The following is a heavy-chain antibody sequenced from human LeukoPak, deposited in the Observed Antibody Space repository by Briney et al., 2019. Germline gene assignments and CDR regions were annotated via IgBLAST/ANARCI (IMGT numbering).Heavy chain of an antibody. D-gene: IGHD5-12*01. V-gene: IGHV5-51*01. CDR1: GYSFSNYW. CDR3: ARQATEAFDI. J-gene: IGHJ3*02. Sequence: GESLKISCKGSGYSFSNYWIGWVRQVPGKGLEWMGIIYPGDSDTRYSPSFQGQVTISADKSISTAYLQWSSLKASDTAMYYCARQATEAFDIWGQGTMVTVSS. CDR2: IYPGDSDT.